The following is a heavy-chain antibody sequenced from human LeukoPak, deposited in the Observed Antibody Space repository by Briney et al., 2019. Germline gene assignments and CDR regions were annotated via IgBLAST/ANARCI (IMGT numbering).Heavy chain of an antibody. CDR2: ISSSSTI. V-gene: IGHV3-48*01. CDR1: GFTFSSYS. CDR3: ARPLTNNWYPGFDY. Sequence: GGSLRLSCAASGFTFSSYSMNWVRQAPGKGLEWVSYISSSSTIYYADSVKGRFTISRDNANNLLYLQMNSLRAEDTAVYYCARPLTNNWYPGFDYWGQGTLVTVSS. J-gene: IGHJ4*02. D-gene: IGHD1-1*01.